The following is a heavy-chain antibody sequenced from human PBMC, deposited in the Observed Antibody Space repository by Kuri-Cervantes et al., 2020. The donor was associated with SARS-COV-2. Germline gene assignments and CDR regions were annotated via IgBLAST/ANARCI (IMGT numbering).Heavy chain of an antibody. D-gene: IGHD6-19*01. Sequence: GESLKISCAASGFTFSNYAMSWVRQAPGKGLEWVSVIHSGDSSTNYADSVKGRFTISRDNSKNTLYLQMNTLRAEDTAVYYCAKLAVAGADDYWGQGTLVTVSS. CDR2: IHSGDSST. V-gene: IGHV3-23*03. CDR1: GFTFSNYA. CDR3: AKLAVAGADDY. J-gene: IGHJ4*02.